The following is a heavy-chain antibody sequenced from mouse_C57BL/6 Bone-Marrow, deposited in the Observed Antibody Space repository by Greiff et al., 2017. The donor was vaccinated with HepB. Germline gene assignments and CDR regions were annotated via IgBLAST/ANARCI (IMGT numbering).Heavy chain of an antibody. D-gene: IGHD3-3*01. CDR2: ISSGSSTI. CDR3: ARERGTLYAMDY. CDR1: GFTFSDYG. J-gene: IGHJ4*01. Sequence: EVKLMESGGGLVKPGGSLKLSCAASGFTFSDYGMHWVRQAPEKGLEWVAYISSGSSTIYYADTVKGRFTISRDNAKNTLFLQMTSLRSEDTAMYYCARERGTLYAMDYWGQGTSVTVSS. V-gene: IGHV5-17*01.